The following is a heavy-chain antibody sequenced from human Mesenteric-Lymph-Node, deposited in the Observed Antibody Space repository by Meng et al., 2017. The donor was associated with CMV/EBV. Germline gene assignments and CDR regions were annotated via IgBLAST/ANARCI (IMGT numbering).Heavy chain of an antibody. V-gene: IGHV4-59*13. CDR2: MSYSGST. CDR1: GGSFSSYP. J-gene: IGHJ4*02. Sequence: QVQLQESGPGLVKPSATLSLTCTVSGGSFSSYPWSWIRQPPGKGLEWVGYMSYSGSTNYNPSLKSRITMSLDTSKNQFSLELSSVTAADTAVYYCGRDNWGSIDYWGQGTLVTVSS. CDR3: GRDNWGSIDY. D-gene: IGHD7-27*01.